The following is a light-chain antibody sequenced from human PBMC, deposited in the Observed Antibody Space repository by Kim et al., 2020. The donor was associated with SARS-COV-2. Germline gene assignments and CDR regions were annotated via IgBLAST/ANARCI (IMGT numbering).Light chain of an antibody. CDR1: KLGDEY. CDR2: QDS. Sequence: VSPGQTASITCAGDKLGDEYACWYQQKPGQSPILVIYQDSKRPSGSPERFSGSNSGNTATLTISGTQAMDEADYYCQAWDSSTHVVFGGGTQLTVL. J-gene: IGLJ2*01. V-gene: IGLV3-1*01. CDR3: QAWDSSTHVV.